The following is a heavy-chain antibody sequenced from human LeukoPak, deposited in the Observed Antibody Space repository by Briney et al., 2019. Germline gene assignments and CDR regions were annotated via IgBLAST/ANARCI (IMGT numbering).Heavy chain of an antibody. J-gene: IGHJ4*02. V-gene: IGHV6-1*01. CDR1: GDSVSSNSAA. D-gene: IGHD4-23*01. CDR2: TYYRSKWYN. Sequence: SQTLSLTCAISGDSVSSNSAAWNWIRQSPSRGLEWLGRTYYRSKWYNDYAVSVKSRITINPDTSKNQFSLQLNSVTPEDTAVYYCARDLPGGNSEPDLGVDYWGQGTLVTVSS. CDR3: ARDLPGGNSEPDLGVDY.